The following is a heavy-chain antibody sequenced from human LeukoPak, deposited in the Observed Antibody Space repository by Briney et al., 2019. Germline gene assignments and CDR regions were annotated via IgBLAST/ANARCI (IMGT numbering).Heavy chain of an antibody. V-gene: IGHV3-48*01. CDR3: ARDSITIFGVVIS. D-gene: IGHD3-3*01. CDR1: GFTFSSDS. J-gene: IGHJ4*02. CDR2: ISSSSSTI. Sequence: GGSLRLSCAASGFTFSSDSMNWVRQAPGKGLEWVSYISSSSSTIYYADSVKGRFTISRDNAKNSLYLQMNSLRAEDTAVYYCARDSITIFGVVISWGQGTLVTVSS.